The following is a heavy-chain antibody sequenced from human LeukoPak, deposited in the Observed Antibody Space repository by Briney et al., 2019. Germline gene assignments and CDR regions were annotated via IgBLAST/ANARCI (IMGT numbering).Heavy chain of an antibody. CDR3: ARAEGIAVSNFDY. Sequence: SETLSLTCTVSGGSISSSSDYWGWIRQPPGKGLEWIGTIYYSGSTYYNPSLKSRVTISVDTSKNQFSLNLNSVTAADTAVYYCARAEGIAVSNFDYWGQGTLVTVSS. CDR2: IYYSGST. J-gene: IGHJ4*02. CDR1: GGSISSSSDY. V-gene: IGHV4-39*01. D-gene: IGHD6-19*01.